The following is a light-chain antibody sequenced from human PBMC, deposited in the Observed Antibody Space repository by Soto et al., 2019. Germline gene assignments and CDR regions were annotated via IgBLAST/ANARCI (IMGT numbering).Light chain of an antibody. J-gene: IGKJ5*01. CDR1: QGLVYSDGNTY. CDR3: MQGTHWPPT. CDR2: EAS. Sequence: VVVSVSPLTMPLTFGHPASLSYRSSQGLVYSDGNTYVDWFHQKPGQSPRLLIYEASTRDSGVPDRFSGSGSGTDFTLKICRVEAEDVGVYYCMQGTHWPPTFGQGTRV. V-gene: IGKV2-30*01.